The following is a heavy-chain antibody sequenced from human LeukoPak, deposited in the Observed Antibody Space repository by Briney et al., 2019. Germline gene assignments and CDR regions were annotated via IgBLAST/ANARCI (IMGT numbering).Heavy chain of an antibody. J-gene: IGHJ3*02. D-gene: IGHD3-10*01. CDR1: GFTVSSNY. V-gene: IGHV4-34*08. CDR3: AKSNGYGLVDI. CDR2: INHSGST. Sequence: PGGSLRLSCAASGFTVSSNYMSWVRQPPGKGLEWIGEINHSGSTNYNPSLKSRVTISVDTSRNQFSLKLTSVTAADTAVYYCAKSNGYGLVDIWGQGTMVTVSS.